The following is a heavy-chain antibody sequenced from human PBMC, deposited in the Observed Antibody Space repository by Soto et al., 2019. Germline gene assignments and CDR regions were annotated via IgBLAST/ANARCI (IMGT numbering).Heavy chain of an antibody. D-gene: IGHD6-13*01. V-gene: IGHV3-53*02. CDR3: ARDHLYSWSQDDYYYYYGMDV. CDR1: GFTVSSNY. Sequence: EVQLVETGGGLIQPGGSLRLSCAASGFTVSSNYMSWVRQAPGKGLEWVSVIYSGGSTYYADSVKGRFTISRDNSKNTLYLQMNSLRAEDTAVYYCARDHLYSWSQDDYYYYYGMDVWGQGTTVTVSS. J-gene: IGHJ6*02. CDR2: IYSGGST.